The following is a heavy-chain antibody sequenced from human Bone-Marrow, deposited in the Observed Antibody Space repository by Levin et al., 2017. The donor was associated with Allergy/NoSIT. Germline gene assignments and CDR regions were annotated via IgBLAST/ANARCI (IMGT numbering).Heavy chain of an antibody. Sequence: SQTLSLTCAISGDRVSSTSVAWNWIRQSPSRGLECLGRTYYRSKWYSDYAVSVESRITINADTSKNQFTLQVNSVTPEDTAVYYCARWNHEGNYFDYWGQGTLVTVSS. J-gene: IGHJ4*02. CDR3: ARWNHEGNYFDY. CDR2: TYYRSKWYS. D-gene: IGHD1-1*01. V-gene: IGHV6-1*01. CDR1: GDRVSSTSVA.